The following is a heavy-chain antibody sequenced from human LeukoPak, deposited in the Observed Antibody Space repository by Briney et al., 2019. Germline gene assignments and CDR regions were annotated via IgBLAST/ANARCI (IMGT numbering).Heavy chain of an antibody. J-gene: IGHJ1*01. CDR1: GGSFSGYY. D-gene: IGHD6-19*01. CDR2: INHSGST. V-gene: IGHV4-34*01. Sequence: SETLSLTCAVYGGSFSGYYWSWIRQPPGKGLEWIGEINHSGSTNYNPFLKSRVTISVDTSKNQFSLKLSSVTAADTAVYYCARRAAVTKTSGYFQHWGQGTLVTVSS. CDR3: ARRAAVTKTSGYFQH.